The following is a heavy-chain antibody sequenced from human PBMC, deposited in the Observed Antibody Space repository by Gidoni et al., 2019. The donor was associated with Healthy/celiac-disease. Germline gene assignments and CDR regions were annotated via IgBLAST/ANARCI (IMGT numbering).Heavy chain of an antibody. CDR3: ARDYYGSGSDY. D-gene: IGHD3-10*01. J-gene: IGHJ4*02. V-gene: IGHV3-66*01. CDR1: GFTVSSNY. Sequence: AAAGFTVSSNYMSWVRQAPGKGLEWVSVIYSGGSTYYADSVKGRFTNSRDNSKTTLYLQMNSLRAEDTAVYYCARDYYGSGSDYWGQGTLVTVSS. CDR2: IYSGGST.